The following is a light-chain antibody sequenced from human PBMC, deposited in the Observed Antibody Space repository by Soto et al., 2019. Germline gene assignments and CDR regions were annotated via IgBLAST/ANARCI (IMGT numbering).Light chain of an antibody. CDR1: QSVSSN. CDR3: QQRSNWPPIT. CDR2: GAS. J-gene: IGKJ5*01. V-gene: IGKV3-15*01. Sequence: EIVLTQSPATLSVSPVERATLSCTASQSVSSNLAWYQQKPDQAPRLLIYGASTRATGIPARFSGSGSGTQFTLTISSLEPEDFAVYYCQQRSNWPPITFGQGTRLEI.